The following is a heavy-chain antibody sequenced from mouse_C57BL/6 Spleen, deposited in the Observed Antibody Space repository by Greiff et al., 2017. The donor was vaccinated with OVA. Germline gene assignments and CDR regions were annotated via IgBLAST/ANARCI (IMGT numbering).Heavy chain of an antibody. D-gene: IGHD1-1*01. J-gene: IGHJ4*01. V-gene: IGHV1-26*01. CDR3: ARDYYGSSYVRSYAMDY. Sequence: VQLKQSGPELVKPGASVKISCKASGYTLTDYYMNWVKQSHGKSLEWIGDINPNNGGTSYNQKFKGKATLTVDKSSSTAYMELRSLTSEDSAVYYCARDYYGSSYVRSYAMDYWGQGTSVTVSS. CDR2: INPNNGGT. CDR1: GYTLTDYY.